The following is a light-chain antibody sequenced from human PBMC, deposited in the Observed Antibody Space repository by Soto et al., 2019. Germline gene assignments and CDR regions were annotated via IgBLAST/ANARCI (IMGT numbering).Light chain of an antibody. J-gene: IGKJ1*01. CDR1: QSVHSSY. Sequence: EIVMTHSPATLSVSPGETATRSCRASQSVHSSYLAWYQKKPGQAPRLLIYDASKRATGIPDRFSGSGSGPDFTLSITRLQPEDCAVYFCQQYGSSPWTSGQGTKVDIK. CDR2: DAS. CDR3: QQYGSSPWT. V-gene: IGKV3-20*01.